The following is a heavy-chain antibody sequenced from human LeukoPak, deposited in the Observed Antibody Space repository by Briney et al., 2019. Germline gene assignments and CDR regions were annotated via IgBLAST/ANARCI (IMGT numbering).Heavy chain of an antibody. CDR3: ATPGIAVAGLDY. Sequence: GPVKVSCKASGYTFTGYYMHWVRQAPGQGLEWMGWMNPNSGNTGYAQKFQGRVTMTRNTSISTAYMELSSLRSEDTAVYYCATPGIAVAGLDYWGQGTLVTVSS. CDR1: GYTFTGYY. CDR2: MNPNSGNT. J-gene: IGHJ4*02. D-gene: IGHD6-19*01. V-gene: IGHV1-8*02.